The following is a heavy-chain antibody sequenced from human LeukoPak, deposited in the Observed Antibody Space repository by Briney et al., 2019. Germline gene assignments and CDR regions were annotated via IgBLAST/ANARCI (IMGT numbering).Heavy chain of an antibody. D-gene: IGHD3-10*01. CDR3: ARELTYGSIKD. V-gene: IGHV4-59*01. CDR2: IYTTGST. J-gene: IGHJ4*02. Sequence: SETLSLTCNVSGVSMKGYYWSWIRQPPGKGLEWIGYIYTTGSTNYNPSLKSRVTISVDTSKNQFSLKLSSVTAADTAVYYCARELTYGSIKDWGQGTLVTVSS. CDR1: GVSMKGYY.